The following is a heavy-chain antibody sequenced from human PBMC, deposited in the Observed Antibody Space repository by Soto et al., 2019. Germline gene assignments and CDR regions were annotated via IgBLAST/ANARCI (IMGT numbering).Heavy chain of an antibody. Sequence: QVQLVQSGAEVKKPGASVKVSCKASGYTFTSYAMHWVRQAPGQRLEWMGWINAGNGNTKYSQKFQGRVTITRDTXESRAYMELSSLRSEDTAVYYCARDGSYLPLNAFDIWGQGTMVTVSS. V-gene: IGHV1-3*01. J-gene: IGHJ3*02. CDR3: ARDGSYLPLNAFDI. CDR2: INAGNGNT. D-gene: IGHD6-6*01. CDR1: GYTFTSYA.